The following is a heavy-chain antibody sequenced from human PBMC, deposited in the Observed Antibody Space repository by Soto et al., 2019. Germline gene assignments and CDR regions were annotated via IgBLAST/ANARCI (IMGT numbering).Heavy chain of an antibody. Sequence: QVQLVQSGAEVKKPGSSVKVSCKASGGTFSSYAISWVRQAPGQWLEWMGGISPIFGTANYAKKFQGRVTITADESTITAYMELSSLRSEDTAVYYCARDLTTGVTGDSDAFDIWGQGTMVTVSS. V-gene: IGHV1-69*12. CDR1: GGTFSSYA. J-gene: IGHJ3*02. D-gene: IGHD4-17*01. CDR2: ISPIFGTA. CDR3: ARDLTTGVTGDSDAFDI.